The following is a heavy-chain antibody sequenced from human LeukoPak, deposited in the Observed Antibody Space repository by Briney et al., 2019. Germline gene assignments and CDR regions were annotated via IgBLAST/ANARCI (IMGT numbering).Heavy chain of an antibody. CDR3: AKDRAEKYQLLEFFVY. J-gene: IGHJ4*02. D-gene: IGHD2-2*01. CDR1: GFTFSSYG. V-gene: IGHV3-30*02. CDR2: IRYDGSNK. Sequence: GGSLRLSCAASGFTFSSYGMHWVRQAPGKGLEWVAFIRYDGSNKYYADSVKGRFTISRDNSKNTLYLQMNSLRAEDTAVYYCAKDRAEKYQLLEFFVYWGQGTLVTVSS.